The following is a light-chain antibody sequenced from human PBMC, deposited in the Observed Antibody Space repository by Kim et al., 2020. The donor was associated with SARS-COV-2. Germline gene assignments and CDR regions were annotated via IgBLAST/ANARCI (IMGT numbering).Light chain of an antibody. J-gene: IGKJ1*01. CDR2: GAS. CDR3: QHYGSSPGT. Sequence: EIVLTQSPGTLSLSPGERATLSCRASQSVTSSYLAWYQQKPGQAPRLLIYGASRRATGIPDRFSGSGSGTDFTLTISRLEPEDFAVYFCQHYGSSPGTFGQGTKVDIK. CDR1: QSVTSSY. V-gene: IGKV3-20*01.